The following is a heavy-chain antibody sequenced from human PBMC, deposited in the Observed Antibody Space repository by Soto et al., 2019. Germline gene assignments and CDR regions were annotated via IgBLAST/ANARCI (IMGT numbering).Heavy chain of an antibody. J-gene: IGHJ4*02. CDR2: IYPGDSDT. Sequence: GESLKISCKGSRYSFTSYWIAWVRQMPGKGLEWMGIIYPGDSDTIYRPSFQGQVTISAAKSISNAYLQWISLKATDTAKYYCARHAGYCSTNTCSQKGYWGRGTLVTVSS. V-gene: IGHV5-51*01. CDR1: RYSFTSYW. D-gene: IGHD2-2*01. CDR3: ARHAGYCSTNTCSQKGY.